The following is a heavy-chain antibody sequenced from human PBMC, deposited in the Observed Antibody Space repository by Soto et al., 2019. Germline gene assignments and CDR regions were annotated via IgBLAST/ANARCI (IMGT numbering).Heavy chain of an antibody. CDR3: ASLLRYCSSTSCYSPYYYYYGMDV. J-gene: IGHJ6*02. Sequence: SETLSLTCAVYGGSFSGYYWSWIRQPPGKGLEWIGEINHSGSTNYNPSLKSRVTISVDTSKNQFSLKLSSVTAADTAVYYFASLLRYCSSTSCYSPYYYYYGMDVWGQGTTVTVSS. CDR2: INHSGST. CDR1: GGSFSGYY. V-gene: IGHV4-34*01. D-gene: IGHD2-2*01.